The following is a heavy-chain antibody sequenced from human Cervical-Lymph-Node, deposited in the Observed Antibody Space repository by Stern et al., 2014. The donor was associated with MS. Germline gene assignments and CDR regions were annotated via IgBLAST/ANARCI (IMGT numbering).Heavy chain of an antibody. J-gene: IGHJ5*02. D-gene: IGHD1-26*01. V-gene: IGHV3-21*01. Sequence: EDQLAESGGALVKPGGSLRLSCAASGFTFGYYSMTWVRQAPGKGLEWVSSMSVTSSDIYDADSVKSRFTVSRDNAKNSLYLQMNSLRAEDTAVYYCARAGGGNYRDWFDPWGQGTLVTVSS. CDR3: ARAGGGNYRDWFDP. CDR1: GFTFGYYS. CDR2: MSVTSSDI.